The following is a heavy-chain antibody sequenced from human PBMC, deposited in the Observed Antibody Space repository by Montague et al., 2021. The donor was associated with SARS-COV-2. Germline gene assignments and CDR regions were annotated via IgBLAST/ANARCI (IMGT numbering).Heavy chain of an antibody. D-gene: IGHD3-9*01. J-gene: IGHJ3*02. V-gene: IGHV6-1*01. CDR3: ASSGITLTGLDAFDI. CDR1: GDSVAGLRRG. CDR2: TYYRTKWDS. Sequence: CAISGDSVAGLRRGSDWHTPEPQSRLERLGRTYYRTKWDSDYAESVKXRLVITPDTSKNQVSLQLNSVIPEDTAVYFCASSGITLTGLDAFDIWGQGTMVTVSS.